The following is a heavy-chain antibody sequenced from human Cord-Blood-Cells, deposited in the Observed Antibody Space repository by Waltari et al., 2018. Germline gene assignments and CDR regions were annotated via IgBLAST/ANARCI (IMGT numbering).Heavy chain of an antibody. V-gene: IGHV4-31*03. J-gene: IGHJ4*02. D-gene: IGHD3-10*01. CDR2: IYYSGST. CDR1: GGSISSGGYY. CDR3: ARGSRDRVAQFAELYDY. Sequence: QVQLQESGPGLVKPSQTLSLTCTVSGGSISSGGYYWSWIRQHHGKGLEWIWYIYYSGSTCYNPSLKSRGTISGDTSKNQFSLKLSSVTAADTAVYYCARGSRDRVAQFAELYDYWGQGTLVTVSS.